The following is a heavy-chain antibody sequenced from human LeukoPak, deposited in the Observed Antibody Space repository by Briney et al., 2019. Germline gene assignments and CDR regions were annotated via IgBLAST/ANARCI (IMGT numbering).Heavy chain of an antibody. CDR3: ARVGYYGSGSYYEVPSAFDY. CDR2: ISSSGSTI. Sequence: GGSLRLSCAASGFTFSSYEMNWVRQAPGKGLEWVSYISSSGSTIYYADSVKDRFTISRDNAKNSLYLQMNSLRAEDTAVYYCARVGYYGSGSYYEVPSAFDYWGQGTLVTVSS. D-gene: IGHD3-10*01. CDR1: GFTFSSYE. J-gene: IGHJ4*02. V-gene: IGHV3-48*03.